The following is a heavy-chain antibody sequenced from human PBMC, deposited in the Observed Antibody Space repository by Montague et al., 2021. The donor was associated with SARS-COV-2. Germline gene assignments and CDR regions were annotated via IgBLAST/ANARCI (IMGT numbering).Heavy chain of an antibody. CDR1: GGSITSSSYY. CDR3: ASQVPDFWSGIDY. D-gene: IGHD3-3*01. J-gene: IGHJ4*02. CDR2: IYYSGST. Sequence: SETLSLTCTVSGGSITSSSYYWGWIRQPPGKGLEWIGYIYYSGSTNYNLSLKSRVTISVDTSKNQFSLTLGSVTAADTAVYDCASQVPDFWSGIDYWGQGTLVTVSS. V-gene: IGHV4-61*05.